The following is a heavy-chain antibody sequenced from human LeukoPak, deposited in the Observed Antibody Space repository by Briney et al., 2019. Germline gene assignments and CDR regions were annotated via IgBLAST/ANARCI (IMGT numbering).Heavy chain of an antibody. V-gene: IGHV3-64*01. CDR1: GFTFSSYA. J-gene: IGHJ4*02. CDR2: ISSNGGST. Sequence: PGGSLRLSCAASGFTFSSYAMHWVRQAPGKGLEYVSAISSNGGSTYYASSVKGRFTTSRDNSKNTLYLQMGSLRAEDMAVYYCARDGYCSSTSCSYFDYWGQGTLVTVSS. D-gene: IGHD2-2*03. CDR3: ARDGYCSSTSCSYFDY.